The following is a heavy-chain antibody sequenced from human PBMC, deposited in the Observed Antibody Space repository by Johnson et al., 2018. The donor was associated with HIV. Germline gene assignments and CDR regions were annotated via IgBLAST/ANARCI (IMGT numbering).Heavy chain of an antibody. CDR1: GFTFSSYA. J-gene: IGHJ3*02. CDR2: LLHDANGQ. CDR3: ARMVRYYYGSGSYYNVPWKDAFDI. Sequence: QVQLVESGGGVVQPGRSLRLSCAASGFTFSSYAMTWVRQAPGKGLRWVPILLHDANGQHYADSVKGRFTISRDNSKNTLYLQMNSLRAEDTALYYCARMVRYYYGSGSYYNVPWKDAFDIWGQGTMVTVSS. D-gene: IGHD3-10*01. V-gene: IGHV3-30*04.